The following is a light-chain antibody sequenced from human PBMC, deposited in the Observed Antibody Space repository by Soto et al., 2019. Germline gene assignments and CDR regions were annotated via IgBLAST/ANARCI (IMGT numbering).Light chain of an antibody. Sequence: VLTRSPDTLSLSPGETATLSGRASQSVHSNLAWFQQHPGQAPRLLVSDASKRATGVPARFSGSGSGTDFTLIISSLEPEDFAIYYCQQRSNWPLTFDAGTKVDIK. V-gene: IGKV3-11*01. CDR1: QSVHSN. CDR2: DAS. CDR3: QQRSNWPLT. J-gene: IGKJ4*01.